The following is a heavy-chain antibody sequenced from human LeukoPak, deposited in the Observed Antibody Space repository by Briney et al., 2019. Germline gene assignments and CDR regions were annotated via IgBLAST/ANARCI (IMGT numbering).Heavy chain of an antibody. J-gene: IGHJ6*03. V-gene: IGHV3-23*01. CDR1: GFTFSSYA. CDR2: ISGSGGST. CDR3: ATDSGSTRSYYYYYYMDV. D-gene: IGHD1-26*01. Sequence: GGSLRLSCAASGFTFSSYAMSWGRQAPGKGLEWVSAISGSGGSTYYADSVKGRFTISRDNSKNTLYLQMNSLRAEDTAVYYCATDSGSTRSYYYYYYMDVWGKGTTVTVSS.